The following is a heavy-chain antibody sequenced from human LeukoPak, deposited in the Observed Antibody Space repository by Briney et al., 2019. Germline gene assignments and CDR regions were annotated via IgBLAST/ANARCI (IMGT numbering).Heavy chain of an antibody. CDR3: ASGLRYFDWLIDY. D-gene: IGHD3-9*01. CDR2: IIPILGIA. V-gene: IGHV1-69*02. Sequence: SVKVSCKASGGTFSSYTISWVRQAPGQGLEWMGRIIPILGIANYAQKFQGRVTITADKSTSTAYMVLSSLRSEDTAVYYCASGLRYFDWLIDYWGQGTLVTVSS. J-gene: IGHJ4*02. CDR1: GGTFSSYT.